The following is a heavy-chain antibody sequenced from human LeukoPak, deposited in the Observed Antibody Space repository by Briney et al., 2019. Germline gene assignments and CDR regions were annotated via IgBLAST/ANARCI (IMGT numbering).Heavy chain of an antibody. CDR3: ARDRRSCSSTSCLHNYYYYYGMDV. J-gene: IGHJ6*02. V-gene: IGHV3-30*04. CDR2: ISYDGSNK. CDR1: GFTFSSYP. D-gene: IGHD2-2*01. Sequence: GGSLRLSCAASGFTFSSYPLHWVRQAPGKGLEWVSVISYDGSNKYYADSVKGRFTISRDNSKNTLSLHMNSLRGEDTAVYFCARDRRSCSSTSCLHNYYYYYGMDVWGQGTTVTVSS.